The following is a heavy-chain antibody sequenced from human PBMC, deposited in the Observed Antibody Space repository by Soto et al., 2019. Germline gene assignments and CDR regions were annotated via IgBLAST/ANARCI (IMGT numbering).Heavy chain of an antibody. CDR1: GFTFSTYG. CDR3: AKDRPSGSRPYYYGMDV. CDR2: IWYDGSNK. D-gene: IGHD1-26*01. Sequence: GGSLRLSCAASGFTFSTYGMHWVRQAPDKGLEWVAVIWYDGSNKYYADSVKGRFTISRDNSKNTLYLQMNSLRAEDTAVYYCAKDRPSGSRPYYYGMDVWGQGTTVTVS. V-gene: IGHV3-30*02. J-gene: IGHJ6*02.